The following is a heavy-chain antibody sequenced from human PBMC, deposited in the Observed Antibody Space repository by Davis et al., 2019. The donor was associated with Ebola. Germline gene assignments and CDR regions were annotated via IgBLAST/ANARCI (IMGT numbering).Heavy chain of an antibody. V-gene: IGHV3-23*01. CDR1: GFTFSSYA. D-gene: IGHD2-21*02. Sequence: PGGSLRLSCAASGFTFSSYAMSWVRQAPGKGLEWVSAISGSGGSTYYADSVKGRFTISRDNAKNSLYLQMNSLRDEDTAVYYCARVAYCGGDCYKRTIYYFDYWGQGTLVTVSS. CDR2: ISGSGGST. J-gene: IGHJ4*02. CDR3: ARVAYCGGDCYKRTIYYFDY.